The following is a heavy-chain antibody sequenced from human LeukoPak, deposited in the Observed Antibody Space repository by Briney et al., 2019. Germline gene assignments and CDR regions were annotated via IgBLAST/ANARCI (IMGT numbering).Heavy chain of an antibody. CDR1: GFTFSGYA. V-gene: IGHV3-23*01. Sequence: GGSLRLSCAASGFTFSGYAMTWVRQAPGKGLEWVSSITGSGDYTYYIDSVKGRFTISRDNSKNILYLQMNSLRGEDSAVFYCAKDGLYYDGSAHVYYFDYWGRGTLVAVSS. J-gene: IGHJ4*02. D-gene: IGHD3-22*01. CDR3: AKDGLYYDGSAHVYYFDY. CDR2: ITGSGDYT.